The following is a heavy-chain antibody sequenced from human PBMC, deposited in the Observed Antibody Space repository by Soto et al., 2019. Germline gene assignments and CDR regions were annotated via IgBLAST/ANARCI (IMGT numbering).Heavy chain of an antibody. Sequence: EVQLLESGGGLVQPGGSLRLSCAASGFTFTSYAMSWVRQAPGRGLEWVSTIDGRGVNTYYADSVKGRFTIFRDNSKNTLYLQMNSLRAEDTAIYSCAKDQAGFWSGYYWGQGTLVTVSS. CDR1: GFTFTSYA. J-gene: IGHJ4*02. D-gene: IGHD3-3*01. V-gene: IGHV3-23*01. CDR3: AKDQAGFWSGYY. CDR2: IDGRGVNT.